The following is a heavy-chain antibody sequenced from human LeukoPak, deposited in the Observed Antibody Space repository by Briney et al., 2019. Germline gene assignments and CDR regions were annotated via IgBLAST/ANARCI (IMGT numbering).Heavy chain of an antibody. J-gene: IGHJ4*02. CDR2: IYYSGST. CDR3: ARAIAVAGPIDY. CDR1: GGSISSSSYY. Sequence: PSETLSLTCAVSGGSISSSSYYWGWIRQPPGKGLEWIGSIYYSGSTYYNPSLKGRVTISVDTPKNHFSLRLSSVTAEDTAVYYCARAIAVAGPIDYWGQGTLVTVSS. V-gene: IGHV4-39*02. D-gene: IGHD6-19*01.